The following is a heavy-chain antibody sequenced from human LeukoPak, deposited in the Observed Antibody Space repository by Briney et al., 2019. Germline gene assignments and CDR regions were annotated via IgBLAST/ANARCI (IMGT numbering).Heavy chain of an antibody. CDR2: IYPGDSDS. J-gene: IGHJ5*02. Sequence: ESLTISCKGSGYSFTSYWIGWVRQMPGKGLEWMGIIYPGDSDSRYSPSFQGQVTISADKSISTAYLQWSSLKASDTAMYYCARLYALGYCSSTSCYASVYWFDPWGQGTLVTVSS. V-gene: IGHV5-51*01. CDR3: ARLYALGYCSSTSCYASVYWFDP. CDR1: GYSFTSYW. D-gene: IGHD2-2*01.